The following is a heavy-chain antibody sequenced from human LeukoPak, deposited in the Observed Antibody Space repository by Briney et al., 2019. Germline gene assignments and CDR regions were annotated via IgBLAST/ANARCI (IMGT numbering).Heavy chain of an antibody. D-gene: IGHD6-19*01. CDR3: ASLIAVAWPFDY. Sequence: GGSLRLSCAASGFNFSSYWMSWVRQAPGKGLEWVANIKQDGSEKYYVDSVKGRFTISRDNAKNSLYLQMNSLRAEDTAVYYCASLIAVAWPFDYWGQGTLVTVSS. V-gene: IGHV3-7*01. J-gene: IGHJ4*02. CDR1: GFNFSSYW. CDR2: IKQDGSEK.